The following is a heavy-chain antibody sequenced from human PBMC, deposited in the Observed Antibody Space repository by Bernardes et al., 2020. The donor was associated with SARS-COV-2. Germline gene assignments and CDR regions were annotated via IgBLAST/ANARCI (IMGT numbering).Heavy chain of an antibody. Sequence: VWSLRLSCAASGFTVSSNYMSWVRQAPGKGLEWVSVIYSGGSTYYADSVKGRFTISRDNSKNTLYLQMNSLRAEDTAVYYCARESLYYDFWSGYYRSYGMDVWGQGTTVTVSS. D-gene: IGHD3-3*01. CDR1: GFTVSSNY. CDR2: IYSGGST. J-gene: IGHJ6*02. V-gene: IGHV3-53*01. CDR3: ARESLYYDFWSGYYRSYGMDV.